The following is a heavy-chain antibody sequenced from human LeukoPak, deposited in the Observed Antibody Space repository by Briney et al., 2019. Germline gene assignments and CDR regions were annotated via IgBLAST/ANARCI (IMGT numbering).Heavy chain of an antibody. CDR2: INAGNGNT. D-gene: IGHD3-10*01. J-gene: IGHJ6*02. Sequence: ASVKVSCKASGYTFTSYAMHWVRQAPGQRLEWMGWINAGNGNTKYSQKFQGRVTITRDTSASTAYMELSRLRSDDTAVYYCARDLYGSGSYYRPRMDVWGQGATVTVSS. CDR1: GYTFTSYA. CDR3: ARDLYGSGSYYRPRMDV. V-gene: IGHV1-3*01.